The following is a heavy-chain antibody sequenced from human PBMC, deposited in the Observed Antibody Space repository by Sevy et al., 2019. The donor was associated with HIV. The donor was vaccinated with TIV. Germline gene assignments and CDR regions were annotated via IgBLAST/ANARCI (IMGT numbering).Heavy chain of an antibody. CDR3: VRDKRESSSGSGSYPIDY. J-gene: IGHJ4*02. CDR1: GYTFTNYA. CDR2: ISTYSGDT. Sequence: ASVKVSCETSGYTFTNYAISWVRQAPGQGLEWMGWISTYSGDTNYAQNLQGRVTMTTDSSTSTAYMDLRSLRSDDTALYYCVRDKRESSSGSGSYPIDYWGQGTLVTVSS. D-gene: IGHD3-10*01. V-gene: IGHV1-18*01.